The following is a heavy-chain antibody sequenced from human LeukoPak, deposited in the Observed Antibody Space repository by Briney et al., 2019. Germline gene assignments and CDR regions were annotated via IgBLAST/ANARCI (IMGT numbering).Heavy chain of an antibody. Sequence: GGSLRLSCAASGFTVSGNYLSWVRQAPGKGLEWVSVIHSGGRTDYADSVKGRFAFTRHNSKNTLYLQMNSLRAEDTAMYYCARVRYYYDSSGRNTWYFDLWGRGTLVTVSS. V-gene: IGHV3-53*04. D-gene: IGHD3-22*01. J-gene: IGHJ2*01. CDR2: IHSGGRT. CDR3: ARVRYYYDSSGRNTWYFDL. CDR1: GFTVSGNY.